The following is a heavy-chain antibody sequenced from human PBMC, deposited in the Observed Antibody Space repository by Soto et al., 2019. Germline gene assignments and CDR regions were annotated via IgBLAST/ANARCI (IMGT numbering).Heavy chain of an antibody. CDR1: GGSISSYY. Sequence: SETLSLTCTVSGGSISSYYWSWIRQPPGKGLEWIGYIYYSGSTNYSPSFQGQVTISADKSISTAYLQWSSLKASDTAMYYCARSLATDPLIFDYWGQGTLVTVSS. J-gene: IGHJ4*02. CDR2: IYYSGST. CDR3: ARSLATDPLIFDY. V-gene: IGHV4-59*12.